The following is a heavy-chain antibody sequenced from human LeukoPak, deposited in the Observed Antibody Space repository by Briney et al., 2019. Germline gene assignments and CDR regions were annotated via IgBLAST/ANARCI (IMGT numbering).Heavy chain of an antibody. CDR1: GFAFDDFA. CDR2: IRRRAYGGAA. J-gene: IGHJ4*02. V-gene: IGHV3-49*04. CDR3: SRNGLVDFDY. Sequence: GGSLRLSCTTSGFAFDDFAMSWVRQPAGKGLEWVGIIRRRAYGGAAEYAASVKGRSIISRDDSKGIAYLQMNSLKTDDTAVYYCSRNGLVDFDYWGQGSRVIVSP.